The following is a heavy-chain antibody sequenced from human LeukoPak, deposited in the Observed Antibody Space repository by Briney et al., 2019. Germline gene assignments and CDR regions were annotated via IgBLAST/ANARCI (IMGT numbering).Heavy chain of an antibody. CDR2: ISYDGSNK. CDR3: AKGLLWFGESPYYYYGMDV. D-gene: IGHD3-10*01. J-gene: IGHJ6*02. CDR1: GFTFSSYS. V-gene: IGHV3-30*18. Sequence: GGSLRLSCAASGFTFSSYSMNWVRQAPGKGLEWVAVISYDGSNKYYADSVKGRFTISRDNSKNTLYLQMNSLRAEDTAVYYCAKGLLWFGESPYYYYGMDVWGQGTTVTVSS.